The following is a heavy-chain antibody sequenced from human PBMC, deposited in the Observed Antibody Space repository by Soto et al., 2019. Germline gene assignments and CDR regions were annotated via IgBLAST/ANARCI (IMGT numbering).Heavy chain of an antibody. CDR2: INAGNGNT. CDR1: GYTFTSYG. CDR3: ARDLYSSSWYYFDY. V-gene: IGHV1-3*01. D-gene: IGHD6-13*01. J-gene: IGHJ4*02. Sequence: ASVKVCCKASGYTFTSYGMHWVRQAPGQRLEWMGWINAGNGNTKYSQKFQGGVTITRDTSASTAYMELSSLRSEDTAVYYCARDLYSSSWYYFDYWGQGTLVTVSS.